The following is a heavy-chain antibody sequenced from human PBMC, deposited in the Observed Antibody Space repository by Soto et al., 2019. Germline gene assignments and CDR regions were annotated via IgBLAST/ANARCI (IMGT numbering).Heavy chain of an antibody. Sequence: SETLSLTCTVSGGSISSGDYYWSWIRQPPGKGLEWIGYIYYSGSTYYNPSLKSRVTISVDTSKNQFSLKLSSATAADTAVYYCARDGIRFPGRMDVWGQGTTVTVSS. CDR2: IYYSGST. CDR3: ARDGIRFPGRMDV. J-gene: IGHJ6*02. V-gene: IGHV4-30-4*01. D-gene: IGHD3-10*01. CDR1: GGSISSGDYY.